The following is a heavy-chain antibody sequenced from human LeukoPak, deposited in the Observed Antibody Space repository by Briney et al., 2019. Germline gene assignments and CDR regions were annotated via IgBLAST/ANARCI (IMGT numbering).Heavy chain of an antibody. D-gene: IGHD5-18*01. J-gene: IGHJ3*02. CDR3: ARHSSPWEDTAMESVNAFDI. Sequence: GGSLRLSCAASGFTFSSYSMNWVRQAPGKGLEWVSPISSSSSCIYYADSVKGRFTISRDNAKNSLYLQMNSLRAEDTAVYYCARHSSPWEDTAMESVNAFDIWGQGTMVTVSS. CDR1: GFTFSSYS. CDR2: ISSSSSCI. V-gene: IGHV3-21*01.